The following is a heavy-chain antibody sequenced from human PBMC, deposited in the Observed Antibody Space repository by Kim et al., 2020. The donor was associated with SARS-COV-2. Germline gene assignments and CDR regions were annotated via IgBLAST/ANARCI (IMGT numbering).Heavy chain of an antibody. V-gene: IGHV4-59*01. CDR3: SRSLYGDYFAY. J-gene: IGHJ4*02. Sequence: SETLSLTCTVSGGSISSYYWSWIRQPPGKGLEWIGYIYYSGSTNYNPSLKSRVTISVDTSTNQFPLKLSSVTAADTAVYYCSRSLYGDYFAYWGQGTLVT. D-gene: IGHD4-17*01. CDR2: IYYSGST. CDR1: GGSISSYY.